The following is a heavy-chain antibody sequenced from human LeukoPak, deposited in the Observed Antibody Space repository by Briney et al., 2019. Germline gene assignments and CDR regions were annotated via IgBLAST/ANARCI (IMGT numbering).Heavy chain of an antibody. D-gene: IGHD3-22*01. Sequence: PGRSLRLSCAASAFIFSHYGMHWVRQVPGKGLEWVAVIWANGNDKYYIDSVKGRFTISRDNSKNTLYLQMNSLRAEDTAVYYCAKDFYSGTTMIVDYWGQGTLVTVSS. CDR2: IWANGNDK. V-gene: IGHV3-33*06. J-gene: IGHJ4*02. CDR3: AKDFYSGTTMIVDY. CDR1: AFIFSHYG.